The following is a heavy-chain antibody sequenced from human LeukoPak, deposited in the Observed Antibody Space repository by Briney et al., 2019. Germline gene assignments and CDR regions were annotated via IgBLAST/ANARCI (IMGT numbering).Heavy chain of an antibody. D-gene: IGHD1-26*01. CDR3: ARHAIYSGGYSYWFDP. CDR1: GGSISSYY. CDR2: IYYSGYP. Sequence: SETLSLTCTVSGGSISSYYWSWIRQPPGKGLEWIAYIYYSGYPNYNPSLKSRASISVDTSKNLCPLRLSSVTAADTAVYYCARHAIYSGGYSYWFDPWGLGTLVTVSS. J-gene: IGHJ5*02. V-gene: IGHV4-59*08.